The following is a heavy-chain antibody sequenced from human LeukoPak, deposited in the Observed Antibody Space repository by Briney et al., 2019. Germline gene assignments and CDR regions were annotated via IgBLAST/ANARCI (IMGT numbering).Heavy chain of an antibody. Sequence: ASVKVSCKTSGYSFSNYGVSWVRQAPGQGLEWMGWISAYNGNTNYAQKFQGRVTMTRDTSTSTVYMELSSLRSEDTAVYYCARDSSGWSNRGYFDYWGQGTLVTVSS. CDR3: ARDSSGWSNRGYFDY. D-gene: IGHD6-19*01. CDR1: GYSFSNYG. J-gene: IGHJ4*02. V-gene: IGHV1-18*01. CDR2: ISAYNGNT.